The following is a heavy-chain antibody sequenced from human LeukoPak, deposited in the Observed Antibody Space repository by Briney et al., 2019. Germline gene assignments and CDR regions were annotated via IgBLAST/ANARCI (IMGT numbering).Heavy chain of an antibody. CDR3: VRGSLASGVVVYYYYYLDV. J-gene: IGHJ6*03. D-gene: IGHD3-3*01. CDR1: GFTFSSYS. V-gene: IGHV3-48*01. Sequence: GGSLRLSCAASGFTFSSYSMNRVRQAPGKGLEWVSYISSSSSTIYYADSVKGRFTISRDNAKNSLYLQMDSLRAEDTAVYYCVRGSLASGVVVYYYYYLDVWGKGTTVTVSS. CDR2: ISSSSSTI.